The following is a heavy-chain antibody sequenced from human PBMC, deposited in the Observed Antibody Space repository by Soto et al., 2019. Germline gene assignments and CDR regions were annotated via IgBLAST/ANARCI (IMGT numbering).Heavy chain of an antibody. D-gene: IGHD2-2*01. CDR3: AREGGRGRVVVPAANYYMDV. J-gene: IGHJ6*03. Sequence: SETLSLTCAVYGGSFSGYYWSWIRQPPGKGLEWIGEINHSGSTNYNPSLKSRVTISVDTSKNQFSLKPSSVTAADTAVYYCAREGGRGRVVVPAANYYMDVWGKGTTVTVSS. V-gene: IGHV4-34*01. CDR2: INHSGST. CDR1: GGSFSGYY.